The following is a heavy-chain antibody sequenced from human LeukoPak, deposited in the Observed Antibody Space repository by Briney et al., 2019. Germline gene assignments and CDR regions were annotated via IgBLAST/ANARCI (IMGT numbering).Heavy chain of an antibody. CDR3: ARAHLIFCSGGSCYSGWFDH. Sequence: GGSLRLSCSASGFTFSSIWRIWLRQAPGKGLEGVANIKQDGSEKYYVDSVKGRFTISRDNAKNSLYLHMNSLRAEDTAVYYCARAHLIFCSGGSCYSGWFDHWGQGTLVTVSS. CDR2: IKQDGSEK. V-gene: IGHV3-7*01. CDR1: GFTFSSIW. J-gene: IGHJ5*02. D-gene: IGHD2-15*01.